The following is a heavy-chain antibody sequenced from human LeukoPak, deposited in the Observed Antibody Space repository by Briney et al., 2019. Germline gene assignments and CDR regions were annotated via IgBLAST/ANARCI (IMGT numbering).Heavy chain of an antibody. D-gene: IGHD6-13*01. CDR3: AALYSSSWY. V-gene: IGHV1-2*02. Sequence: ASVNVSYKASGYTFTGYYMHWVRQAPGQGLEWMGWINPNSGGTNYAQKFQGRVTITRDTSISPAYMELSRLRSDDTAVYYCAALYSSSWYWGQGTLVTVSS. CDR2: INPNSGGT. J-gene: IGHJ4*02. CDR1: GYTFTGYY.